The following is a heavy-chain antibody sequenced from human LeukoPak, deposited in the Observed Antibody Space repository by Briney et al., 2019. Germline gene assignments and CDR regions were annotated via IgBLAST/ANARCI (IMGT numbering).Heavy chain of an antibody. CDR3: ARVSTGPV. CDR1: GFIFSNFN. Sequence: PGGSLRVSCVGSGFIFSNFNMNWVRQAPGKGLEWVSSISSTGNYIHYADSVKGRFTISRDNAQESLYLQMNSLRVEDSAVYYCARVSTGPVWGQGTLVTVSS. CDR2: ISSTGNYI. J-gene: IGHJ4*02. D-gene: IGHD1-1*01. V-gene: IGHV3-21*01.